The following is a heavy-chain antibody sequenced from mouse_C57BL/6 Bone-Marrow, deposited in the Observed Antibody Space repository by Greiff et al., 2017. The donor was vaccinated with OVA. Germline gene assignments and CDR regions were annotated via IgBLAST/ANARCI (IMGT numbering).Heavy chain of an antibody. D-gene: IGHD1-1*01. CDR1: GFTFSDYG. V-gene: IGHV5-17*01. CDR3: ARSLLD. Sequence: EVMLVESGGGFVKPGGSLKLSCAASGFTFSDYGMHWVRQAPEKGLEWVAYISRASSTIYYADTVKGRFTISRDNAKNTLFLQMTSLRSEDTAMYYCARSLLDWGKGTTLTVSS. CDR2: ISRASSTI. J-gene: IGHJ2*01.